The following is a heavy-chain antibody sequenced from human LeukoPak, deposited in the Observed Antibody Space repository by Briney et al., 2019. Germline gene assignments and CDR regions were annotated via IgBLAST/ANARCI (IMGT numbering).Heavy chain of an antibody. J-gene: IGHJ4*02. D-gene: IGHD1/OR15-1a*01. V-gene: IGHV1-18*01. Sequence: ASVKVSCKASGYTFTSYGISWVRLAPGQGLEWLGWISVYNGNTNYAQKLQGRVTMTTDTSTSTAYMELRSLRSDDTAVYYCARRSRWGTRSEPIDYWGQGTLVTVSS. CDR3: ARRSRWGTRSEPIDY. CDR1: GYTFTSYG. CDR2: ISVYNGNT.